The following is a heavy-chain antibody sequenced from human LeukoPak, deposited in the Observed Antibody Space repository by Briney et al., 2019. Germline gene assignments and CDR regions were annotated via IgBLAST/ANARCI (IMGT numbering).Heavy chain of an antibody. CDR1: GFNFNTLN. J-gene: IGHJ4*02. D-gene: IGHD2-15*01. CDR3: ARDRAGIVVALDY. Sequence: PGGSLRLSCAASGFNFNTLNMNWVRQAPGKGLEWISYISTSSGTISYADSVKGRFTISRDNAKNSLYLQMNSLRAEDTAVYYCARDRAGIVVALDYWGQGTLVTVSS. V-gene: IGHV3-48*01. CDR2: ISTSSGTI.